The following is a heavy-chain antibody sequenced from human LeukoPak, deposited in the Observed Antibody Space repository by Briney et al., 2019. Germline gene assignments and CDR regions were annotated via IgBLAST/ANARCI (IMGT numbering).Heavy chain of an antibody. CDR1: GYTFTGYY. Sequence: ASVKVSCKASGYTFTGYYMHWVRQAPGQGLEWMGWINPNSGGTNYAQKFQGRVTMTRDTSISTAYMELSRLRSDDTAVYYCAREAWGTSRPSNFDYWGQGTLVTVSS. J-gene: IGHJ4*02. D-gene: IGHD2-2*01. CDR2: INPNSGGT. CDR3: AREAWGTSRPSNFDY. V-gene: IGHV1-2*02.